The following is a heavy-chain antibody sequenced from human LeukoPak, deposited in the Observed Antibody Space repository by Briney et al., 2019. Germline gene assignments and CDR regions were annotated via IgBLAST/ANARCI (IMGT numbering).Heavy chain of an antibody. V-gene: IGHV3-74*01. D-gene: IGHD3/OR15-3a*01. J-gene: IGHJ4*02. CDR3: ARGGRGPDF. CDR1: GFTFSTFW. Sequence: GALRLSCAPSGFTFSTFWMHWVRHAPGKGRVWVSRINSDGSSTNYADSVKGRFTISRDNAKNTLYLQMRGLRVEDTAVYYWARGGRGPDFWGQGTLVTVSS. CDR2: INSDGSST.